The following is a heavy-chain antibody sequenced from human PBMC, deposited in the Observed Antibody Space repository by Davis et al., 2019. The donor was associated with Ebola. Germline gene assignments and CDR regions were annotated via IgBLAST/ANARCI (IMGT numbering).Heavy chain of an antibody. CDR1: GFTFSSYD. J-gene: IGHJ4*02. CDR3: ARSPYYYDSSGYYPHYFDY. V-gene: IGHV3-13*01. Sequence: GESLKISCAASGFTFSSYDIHWVRQATGKGLEWVSAIGTAGDSYYADSVKGRFTISRDNSKNTLYLQMNSLRAEDTAVYYCARSPYYYDSSGYYPHYFDYWGQGTLVTVSS. D-gene: IGHD3-22*01. CDR2: IGTAGDS.